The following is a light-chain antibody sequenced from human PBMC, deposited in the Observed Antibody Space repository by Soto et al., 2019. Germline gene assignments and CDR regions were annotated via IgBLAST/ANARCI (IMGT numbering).Light chain of an antibody. CDR3: LQDLSYPRT. V-gene: IGKV1-6*01. CDR1: QDIRSY. CDR2: AAS. Sequence: AIQMTQSPSSLSASVGDRVTITCRASQDIRSYLGWHQQKPGKAPKLLIFAASNLHSGVPSRFSGSGSGTDFTLTISSLHPEDFATYYCLQDLSYPRTFGQGTKVDI. J-gene: IGKJ1*01.